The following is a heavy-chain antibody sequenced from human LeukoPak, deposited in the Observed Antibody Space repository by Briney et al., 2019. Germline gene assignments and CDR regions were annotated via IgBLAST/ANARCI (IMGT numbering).Heavy chain of an antibody. J-gene: IGHJ4*02. CDR3: AKDAGRGVIKGYFDY. V-gene: IGHV3-74*01. CDR1: GFTFNSYW. D-gene: IGHD3-10*01. CDR2: IKSDGITT. Sequence: SGGSLRLSCAASGFTFNSYWMHWVRQAPGKGLVWVSRIKSDGITTDYADSVKGRFTISRDNSKNTLYLQMNSLRAEDTAVYYCAKDAGRGVIKGYFDYWGQGTLVTVSS.